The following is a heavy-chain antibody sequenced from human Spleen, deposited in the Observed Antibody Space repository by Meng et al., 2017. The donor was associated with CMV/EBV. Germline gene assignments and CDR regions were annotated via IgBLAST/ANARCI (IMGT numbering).Heavy chain of an antibody. J-gene: IGHJ4*02. CDR2: ILYDGSNK. CDR3: ARDYRRAETGGGFDF. Sequence: GGPLRLSCVASGFTFSTYAIHWVRQAPGKGLEWVALILYDGSNKYYADSVKGRFTISRDNSKNTLYLQMNSLRTEDTAVYYFARDYRRAETGGGFDFWGQGSLVTVSS. D-gene: IGHD1-26*01. V-gene: IGHV3-30-3*01. CDR1: GFTFSTYA.